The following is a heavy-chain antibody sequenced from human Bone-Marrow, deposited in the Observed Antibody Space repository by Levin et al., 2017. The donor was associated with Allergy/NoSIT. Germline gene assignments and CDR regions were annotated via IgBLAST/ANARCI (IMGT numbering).Heavy chain of an antibody. CDR3: AKDYRADPYYFDH. D-gene: IGHD1-14*01. Sequence: GESLKISCTTSGFTFSNYAMSWVRQTSGGGLEWVSSISRTGRSTYYADSVKGRFTISRDNSKNTLVLQMNSLRVEDTAIFYCAKDYRADPYYFDHWGQGTLVTVSS. V-gene: IGHV3-23*01. J-gene: IGHJ4*02. CDR2: ISRTGRST. CDR1: GFTFSNYA.